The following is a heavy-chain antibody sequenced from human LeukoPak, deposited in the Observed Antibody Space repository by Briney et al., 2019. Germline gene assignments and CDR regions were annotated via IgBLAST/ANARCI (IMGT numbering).Heavy chain of an antibody. J-gene: IGHJ6*03. CDR1: GYIFTNFW. CDR3: ARHFDSFHLGIPPRAGVRPIYYFMDV. D-gene: IGHD6-6*01. Sequence: GESLKISCKGSGYIFTNFWIGWVRQMPGKGLEWMGIIYPGDSDATYSPSFQGQVTISADKPTRTAHLQWNSLKASDTATYFCARHFDSFHLGIPPRAGVRPIYYFMDVWGTGTTVTVSS. V-gene: IGHV5-51*01. CDR2: IYPGDSDA.